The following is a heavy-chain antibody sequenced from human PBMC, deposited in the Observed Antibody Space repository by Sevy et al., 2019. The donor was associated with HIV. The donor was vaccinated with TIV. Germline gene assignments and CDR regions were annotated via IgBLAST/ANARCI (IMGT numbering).Heavy chain of an antibody. CDR2: IYYSGST. J-gene: IGHJ4*02. Sequence: SETLSLTCTVSGGSVSSGSYYWSWIRQPPGKGLEWIGYIYYSGSTNYNPSLKSRVTISVDTSKNQFSLKLSSVTAVDTAVYYCARGGDSSGYYYVFYYWGQGTLVTVSS. CDR3: ARGGDSSGYYYVFYY. D-gene: IGHD3-22*01. CDR1: GGSVSSGSYY. V-gene: IGHV4-61*01.